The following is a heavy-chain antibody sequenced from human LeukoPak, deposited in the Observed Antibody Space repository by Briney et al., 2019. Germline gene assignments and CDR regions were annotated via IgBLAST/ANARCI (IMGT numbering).Heavy chain of an antibody. J-gene: IGHJ4*02. CDR3: ARDDYGPLYFDD. CDR2: IKEDGSEK. CDR1: GFTFSSHW. V-gene: IGHV3-7*01. Sequence: GGSLRLSCAASGFTFSSHWMTWVRQAPGKGLEWVANIKEDGSEKYYVDSVKGRFTISRDNAKNSLYLQMNSLRAEDTAMYYCARDDYGPLYFDDWGQGTLVTVSS. D-gene: IGHD4-17*01.